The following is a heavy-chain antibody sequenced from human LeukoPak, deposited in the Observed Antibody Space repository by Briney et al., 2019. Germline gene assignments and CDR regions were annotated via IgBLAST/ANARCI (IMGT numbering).Heavy chain of an antibody. CDR2: IYYSGST. V-gene: IGHV4-59*01. CDR3: AREGTVTTEYYMDV. CDR1: GGSISSYY. J-gene: IGHJ6*03. Sequence: SETLSLTCTVSGGSISSYYWSWIRQPPGKGLEWIGYIYYSGSTNYNPSLKSRVTISVDTSKNQFSLKLSSVTAADTAVYYCAREGTVTTEYYMDVWGKGTTVTVSS. D-gene: IGHD4-11*01.